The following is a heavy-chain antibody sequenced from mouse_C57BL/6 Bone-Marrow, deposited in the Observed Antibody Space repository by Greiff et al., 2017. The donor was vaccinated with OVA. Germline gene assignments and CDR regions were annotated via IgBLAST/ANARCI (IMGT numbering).Heavy chain of an antibody. CDR3: TTRGWLLPYFDY. V-gene: IGHV14-4*01. J-gene: IGHJ2*01. CDR2: IDPENGDT. D-gene: IGHD2-3*01. CDR1: GFNIKDDY. Sequence: VQLQQSGAELVRPGASVKLSCTASGFNIKDDYMHWVKQRPEQGLEWIGWIDPENGDTEYASKFQGKATITADTSSNTAYLQLSSLTSEDTAVYYCTTRGWLLPYFDYWGQGTTLTVSS.